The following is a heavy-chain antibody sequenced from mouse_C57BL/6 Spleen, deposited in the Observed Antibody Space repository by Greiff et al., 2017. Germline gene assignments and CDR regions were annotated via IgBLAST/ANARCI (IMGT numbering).Heavy chain of an antibody. CDR3: ARTGYYWYFDV. J-gene: IGHJ1*03. Sequence: EVQLVESGGGLVKPGGSLKLSCAASGFTFSDYGMHWVRQAPEKGLEWVAYISSGSSTIYYADTVKGRFTISRDNAKNTLFLQMTSLRSEDTAMYYCARTGYYWYFDVWGTGTTVTVSS. CDR1: GFTFSDYG. CDR2: ISSGSSTI. V-gene: IGHV5-17*01. D-gene: IGHD2-2*01.